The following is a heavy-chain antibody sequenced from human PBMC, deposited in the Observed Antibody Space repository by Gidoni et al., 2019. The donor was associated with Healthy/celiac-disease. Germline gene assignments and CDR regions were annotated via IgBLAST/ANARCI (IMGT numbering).Heavy chain of an antibody. D-gene: IGHD4-17*01. CDR3: AREDDYGDRHFDY. CDR2: IYYSGST. CDR1: GGSISSYY. J-gene: IGHJ4*02. V-gene: IGHV4-59*01. Sequence: QVQLQESGPGLVKPSETLSLTCTVSGGSISSYYWSWIRQPPGKGLEWIGYIYYSGSTNYNPSLKSRVTISVDTSKNQFSLKLSSVTAADTAVYYCAREDDYGDRHFDYWGQGTLVTVSS.